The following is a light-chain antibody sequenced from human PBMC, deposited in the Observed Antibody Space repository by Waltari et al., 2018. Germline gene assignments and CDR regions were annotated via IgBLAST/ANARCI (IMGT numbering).Light chain of an antibody. CDR1: QHIYNY. V-gene: IGKV1-33*01. CDR2: AAS. Sequence: DIKMTQSPSSLSASVGDRVTITCQASQHIYNYLTWYQQKPGKAPKLLIYAASNLQTGVPARFSGGGSGTDFTLVISNLQPEDIATYYCQQYEGLPRTFGQGTKLEMK. CDR3: QQYEGLPRT. J-gene: IGKJ2*02.